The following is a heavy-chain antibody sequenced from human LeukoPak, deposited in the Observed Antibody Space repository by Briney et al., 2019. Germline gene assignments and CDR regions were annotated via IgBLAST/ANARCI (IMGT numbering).Heavy chain of an antibody. CDR1: GFTFSSYG. CDR2: ISYDGSNK. J-gene: IGHJ4*02. Sequence: PGGSLRLSCAASGFTFSSYGMHWVRQAPGKGLEWVAVISYDGSNKYYADSMKGRFTISRDNSKNTLYLQMNSLRAEDTAVYYCAKEGFTYYYDSSGYPFDYWGQGTLVTVSS. D-gene: IGHD3-22*01. CDR3: AKEGFTYYYDSSGYPFDY. V-gene: IGHV3-30*18.